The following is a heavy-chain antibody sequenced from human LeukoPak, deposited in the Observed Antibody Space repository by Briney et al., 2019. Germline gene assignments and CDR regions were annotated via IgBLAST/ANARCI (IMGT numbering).Heavy chain of an antibody. V-gene: IGHV4-39*01. J-gene: IGHJ4*02. CDR2: ILYTGRT. CDR3: ARRDVGATIDY. CDR1: GDSISSSTFY. Sequence: PSETLSLTRTVSGDSISSSTFYWAWIRQPPGKGLEWIGSILYTGRTFYNPSLKSRVTISVDTSKNQFSLRLGSVTASDTAVYYCARRDVGATIDYWGQGTLVTVSS. D-gene: IGHD1-26*01.